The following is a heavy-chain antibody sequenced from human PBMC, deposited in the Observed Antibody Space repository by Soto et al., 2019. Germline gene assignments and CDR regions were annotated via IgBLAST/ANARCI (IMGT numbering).Heavy chain of an antibody. V-gene: IGHV4-59*11. CDR2: VYYSGST. CDR3: ARSGWECDSIGYPRPDIVIAY. CDR1: GGSISSHS. J-gene: IGHJ4*02. Sequence: TETLSLTCTVSGGSISSHSWNWIRQSPGKGLEWIGYVYYSGSTNYNPSLKSRVRMSVDTSKNHFSLKLSSVTAADTAVYYCARSGWECDSIGYPRPDIVIAYWGQGLPVTV. D-gene: IGHD3-22*01.